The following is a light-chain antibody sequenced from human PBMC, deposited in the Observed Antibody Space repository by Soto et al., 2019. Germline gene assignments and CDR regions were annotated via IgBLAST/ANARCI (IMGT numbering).Light chain of an antibody. V-gene: IGKV3-20*01. J-gene: IGKJ4*01. CDR2: GAS. CDR1: QSVSSSY. Sequence: EIVLTQSPGTLSLSPGERATLSCRASQSVSSSYLAWYQQKPGQAPRLLIYGASSRATDIPDRFSGSGSGTDFALTISRLESEDFAVYYGEQFGNSPLSCGGGTKVEIK. CDR3: EQFGNSPLS.